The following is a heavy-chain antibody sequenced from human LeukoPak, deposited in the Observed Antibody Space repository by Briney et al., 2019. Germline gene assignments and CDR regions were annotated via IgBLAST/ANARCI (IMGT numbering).Heavy chain of an antibody. D-gene: IGHD3-22*01. Sequence: GGSLRLSCAASGFTFSSYAMHWVRQAPGKGLEWVAVISYDGSNKYYADSVKGRFTISRDNSKNTLYLQMNSLRAEDTAVYYCAEDPTGYYYDSSGYLLPDYWGQGTLVTVSS. CDR3: AEDPTGYYYDSSGYLLPDY. J-gene: IGHJ4*02. CDR2: ISYDGSNK. CDR1: GFTFSSYA. V-gene: IGHV3-30-3*01.